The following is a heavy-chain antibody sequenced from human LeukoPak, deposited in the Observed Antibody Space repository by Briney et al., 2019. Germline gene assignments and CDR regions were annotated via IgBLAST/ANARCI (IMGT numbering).Heavy chain of an antibody. D-gene: IGHD3-22*01. Sequence: PSETLSLTCTVSGGSISSISYYWGWIRQPPGKGLEWIGGIYYSGTTYNNPSLKSRVTISIDTSKNQFSLKLSSVTVADTALYYCARDYDYYDSSGQWGAFDIWGQGTMVTVSS. CDR2: IYYSGTT. V-gene: IGHV4-39*07. J-gene: IGHJ3*02. CDR3: ARDYDYYDSSGQWGAFDI. CDR1: GGSISSISYY.